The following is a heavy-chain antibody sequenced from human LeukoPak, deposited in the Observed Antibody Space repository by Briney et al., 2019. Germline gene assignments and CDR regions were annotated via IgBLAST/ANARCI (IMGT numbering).Heavy chain of an antibody. CDR3: ARGRRGELVSYYYYYMDV. CDR2: ISYDGSNE. CDR1: GFTFSSYV. V-gene: IGHV3-30*04. J-gene: IGHJ6*03. Sequence: GGSLRLSCAASGFTFSSYVMHWVRQAPGKGLEWVAIISYDGSNEYYADSVKGRFTISRDNSKNTLYLQMNSLRAEDTAVYYCARGRRGELVSYYYYYMDVWGKGTTVTISS. D-gene: IGHD1-26*01.